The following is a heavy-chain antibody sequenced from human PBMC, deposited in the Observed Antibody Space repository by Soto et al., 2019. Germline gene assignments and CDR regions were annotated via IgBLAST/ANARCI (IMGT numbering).Heavy chain of an antibody. CDR3: AGYSSGLPQDYFDY. Sequence: EVQLVESGGGLVQPGGSLRLSCAASGLTFSSYSMNWVRQAPGKGLEWVSYISSSSSTIYYADSVKGRFTISRDNAKNSLYLQMNSLRAEDTAVYYCAGYSSGLPQDYFDYWGQGTLVTVSS. CDR1: GLTFSSYS. D-gene: IGHD6-19*01. V-gene: IGHV3-48*01. CDR2: ISSSSSTI. J-gene: IGHJ4*02.